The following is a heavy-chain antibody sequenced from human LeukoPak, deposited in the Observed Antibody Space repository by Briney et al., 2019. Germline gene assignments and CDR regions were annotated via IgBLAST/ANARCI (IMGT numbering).Heavy chain of an antibody. CDR2: ISAYNGNT. V-gene: IGHV1-18*01. D-gene: IGHD5-18*01. CDR3: AREGPVDTAMGY. Sequence: ASVKVSCKASGYTFTSNGISWVRQAPGQGLDWMGWISAYNGNTNYAQKLQGRVTMTTDTSTSTAYMELRSLRSDDTAVYYCAREGPVDTAMGYWGQGTLVTVSS. J-gene: IGHJ4*02. CDR1: GYTFTSNG.